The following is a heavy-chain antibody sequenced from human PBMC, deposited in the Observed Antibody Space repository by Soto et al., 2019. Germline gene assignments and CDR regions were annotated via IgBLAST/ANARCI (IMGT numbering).Heavy chain of an antibody. CDR2: ISYDGGLQ. Sequence: QAPLVESGGGVVQPGRSLRLSCAASGFTFTSYGMHWVRQAPGTRLEWVAVISYDGGLQHYADSVKGRFTISRDNSKNMVLRQMNSLRAEDTAVYYCVSDRGYGHASVPYSWGQGTLVSVSS. D-gene: IGHD5-18*01. CDR3: VSDRGYGHASVPYS. V-gene: IGHV3-30*03. CDR1: GFTFTSYG. J-gene: IGHJ4*02.